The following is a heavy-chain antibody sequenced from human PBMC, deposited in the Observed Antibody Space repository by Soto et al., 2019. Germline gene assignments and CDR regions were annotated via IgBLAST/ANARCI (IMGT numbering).Heavy chain of an antibody. D-gene: IGHD6-13*01. CDR3: ARTSAAGKYYYGMDV. CDR1: GYSFTSYW. V-gene: IGHV5-51*01. Sequence: PGESLKICCKGSGYSFTSYWIGWVRQMPGKGLEWMGTINPDDSDTRYSPSFQGQVTISADKSISTAYLQWSSLKASDTAMYYCARTSAAGKYYYGMDVWGQGTTVTVSS. CDR2: INPDDSDT. J-gene: IGHJ6*02.